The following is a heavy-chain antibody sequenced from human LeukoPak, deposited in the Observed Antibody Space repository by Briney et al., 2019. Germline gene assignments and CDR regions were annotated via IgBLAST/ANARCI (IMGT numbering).Heavy chain of an antibody. V-gene: IGHV2-5*02. CDR3: AHIPYGSGSYLGFYLGTGYYYYGMDV. CDR1: GFSLSTSGVG. D-gene: IGHD3-10*01. Sequence: SGPTLVKPTQTLTLTCTFSGFSLSTSGVGVGWIRQPPGKALEWLALIYWDDDKRYSPSLKSRLTITKDTSKNQVVLTMTNMDPVDTATYYCAHIPYGSGSYLGFYLGTGYYYYGMDVWGQGTTVTVSS. J-gene: IGHJ6*02. CDR2: IYWDDDK.